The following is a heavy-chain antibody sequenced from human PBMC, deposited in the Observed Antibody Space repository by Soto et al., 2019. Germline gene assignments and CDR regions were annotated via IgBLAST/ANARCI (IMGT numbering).Heavy chain of an antibody. J-gene: IGHJ4*02. V-gene: IGHV3-74*01. Sequence: GESLKISCAASGFTFSSYWMHWVRQAPGKGLVWVSRINSDGSSTSYADSVKGRFTISRDNAKNTLYLQMNSLRAEDTAVYYCARGPPNKIVGATMMDLDYWGQGTLVTVSS. CDR2: INSDGSST. D-gene: IGHD1-26*01. CDR3: ARGPPNKIVGATMMDLDY. CDR1: GFTFSSYW.